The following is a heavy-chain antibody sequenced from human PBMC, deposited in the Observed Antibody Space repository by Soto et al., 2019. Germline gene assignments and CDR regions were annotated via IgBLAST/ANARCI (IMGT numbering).Heavy chain of an antibody. CDR2: INAGNGNT. CDR1: GYTFTSYA. J-gene: IGHJ4*02. V-gene: IGHV1-3*01. Sequence: ASVKVSCKASGYTFTSYAMHWVRQAPGQRLEWMGWINAGNGNTKYSQKFQGRVTITRDTSASTAYMELSSLRSEDTAVYYCARDSSSWYVMGYWGKGTLVTVSS. D-gene: IGHD6-13*01. CDR3: ARDSSSWYVMGY.